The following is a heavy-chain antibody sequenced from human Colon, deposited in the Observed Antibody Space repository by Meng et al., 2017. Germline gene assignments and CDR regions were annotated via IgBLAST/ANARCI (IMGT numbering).Heavy chain of an antibody. CDR2: ISHGGST. J-gene: IGHJ4*02. CDR1: VASFGNSF. Sequence: GQVPQWGAGLFKPSETLSLTCAVIVASFGNSFWNWIRQPPGKGLEWIGEISHGGSTNYNPSLKSRVTISLDMSKNQFSLNLTSVTAADTAVYYCARGLGTIQRGYCSGGSCSSDYWGQRTLVTVSS. D-gene: IGHD2-15*01. V-gene: IGHV4-34*02. CDR3: ARGLGTIQRGYCSGGSCSSDY.